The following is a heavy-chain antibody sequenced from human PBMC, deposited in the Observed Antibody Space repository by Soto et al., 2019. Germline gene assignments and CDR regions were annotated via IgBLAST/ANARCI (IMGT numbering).Heavy chain of an antibody. Sequence: PGGSLRLSCAASGFTFRNYGMNWFRQATGKGLEWVSYIGIGNSTKYYADSVKGRFTISRDNAKNSLYLQMNSLRAEDTAVYYCAKDQRIVVVVAALDYWGQGTLVTVSS. V-gene: IGHV3-48*01. CDR3: AKDQRIVVVVAALDY. CDR1: GFTFRNYG. J-gene: IGHJ4*02. CDR2: IGIGNSTK. D-gene: IGHD2-15*01.